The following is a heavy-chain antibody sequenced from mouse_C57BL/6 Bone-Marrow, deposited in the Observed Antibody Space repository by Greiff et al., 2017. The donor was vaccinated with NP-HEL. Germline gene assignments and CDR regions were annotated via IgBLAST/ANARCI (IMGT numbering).Heavy chain of an antibody. Sequence: VQLQQSGAELARPGASVKLSCKASGYTFTSYGISWVKQRTGQGLEWIGEIYPRSGNTYYNEKFKGKATLTADKSSSTAYMELRSLTSEDAAIEFCARDELLTRDYYAMDYWGQGTSVTVSS. D-gene: IGHD1-1*01. CDR3: ARDELLTRDYYAMDY. V-gene: IGHV1-81*01. J-gene: IGHJ4*01. CDR2: IYPRSGNT. CDR1: GYTFTSYG.